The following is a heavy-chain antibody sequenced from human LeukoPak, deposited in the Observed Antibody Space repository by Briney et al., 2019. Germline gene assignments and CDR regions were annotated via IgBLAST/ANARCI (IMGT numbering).Heavy chain of an antibody. D-gene: IGHD4-11*01. CDR3: AREGDYNISYGLDV. V-gene: IGHV5-10-1*01. CDR2: IDPRDSYT. CDR1: GYNFISYC. J-gene: IGHJ6*02. Sequence: GESLKISCQVSGYNFISYCITWVRQMPGTGLEWMGRIDPRDSYTNYSPSFQGHVTISTDKSSNTAYLQWSSLKASDSAMYYCAREGDYNISYGLDVWGQGTTVTVSS.